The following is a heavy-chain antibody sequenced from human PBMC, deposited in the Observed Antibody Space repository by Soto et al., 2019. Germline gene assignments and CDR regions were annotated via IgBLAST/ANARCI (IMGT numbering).Heavy chain of an antibody. Sequence: EVQLLESGGGLVRPGGSLRLSCAASGFTFSSYAMSWVRQAPGKGLEWVSTISGRDGRTYSTDSVKGRFTISRDNSRNTAYLHMNSLRVEDTAVYYCAKGVSQYTPLALFDYWGRGTLVTVSS. CDR3: AKGVSQYTPLALFDY. V-gene: IGHV3-23*01. CDR2: ISGRDGRT. J-gene: IGHJ4*02. D-gene: IGHD5-18*01. CDR1: GFTFSSYA.